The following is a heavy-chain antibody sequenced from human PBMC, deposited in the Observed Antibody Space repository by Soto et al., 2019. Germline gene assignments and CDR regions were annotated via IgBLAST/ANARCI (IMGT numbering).Heavy chain of an antibody. CDR2: ISNDGSNK. J-gene: IGHJ6*02. Sequence: QVQLVESGGGVVQPGTSLRLSCAASGFTFRSHGMHWVRQVPGKGLEWVAAISNDGSNKYYADSVKGRFTISRDNSKNTLYLQMNSLRAEDTAVYYCARDRGITMVRGVPMDVWGQGTTVTVSS. CDR1: GFTFRSHG. V-gene: IGHV3-30*03. CDR3: ARDRGITMVRGVPMDV. D-gene: IGHD3-10*01.